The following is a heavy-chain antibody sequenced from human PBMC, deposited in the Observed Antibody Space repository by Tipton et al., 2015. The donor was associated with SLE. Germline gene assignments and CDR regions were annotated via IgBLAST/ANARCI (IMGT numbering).Heavy chain of an antibody. Sequence: QSGAEVKKPGSSVKVSCKDSGGIFSSYAVTWVRQAPGQGLEWMGGIIPMFGTPNYAQKFQGRVTITTDESTSTAYLELRSLRSEDTAVYYCARSRYYYDSSGYLDYWGQGTLVTVSS. V-gene: IGHV1-69*05. J-gene: IGHJ4*02. CDR2: IIPMFGTP. D-gene: IGHD3-22*01. CDR1: GGIFSSYA. CDR3: ARSRYYYDSSGYLDY.